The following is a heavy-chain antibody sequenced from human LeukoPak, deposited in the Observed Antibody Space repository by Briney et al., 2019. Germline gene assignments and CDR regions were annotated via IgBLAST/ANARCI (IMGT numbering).Heavy chain of an antibody. CDR1: GGFLNIFY. D-gene: IGHD3-22*01. CDR2: AYHTVSH. J-gene: IGHJ4*02. Sequence: SETLSLTCSVSGGFLNIFYWSWIRQPPGEGLEWVGYAYHTVSHTYKPSLKSRATLSLDTSKKQFSLRLNSVTAADTAVYYCARGRGDSKGTSFDFWGQGTLVTVSS. CDR3: ARGRGDSKGTSFDF. V-gene: IGHV4-59*01.